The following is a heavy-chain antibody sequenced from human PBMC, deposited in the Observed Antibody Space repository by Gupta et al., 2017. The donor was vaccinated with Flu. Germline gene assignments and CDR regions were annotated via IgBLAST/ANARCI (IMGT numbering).Heavy chain of an antibody. CDR1: GLPLITSGVR. CDR2: IDWADGK. Sequence: QATLKESGPALVNPTQTLTLTCTYDGLPLITSGVRVSWLLQPPGKALEWLERIDWADGKCYSTPLKTRLTTSKDTSKNRVVLTMTNMDPADTATFYCALGTLCSSNSHADAFEIWGQGTMVTVSS. D-gene: IGHD5-18*01. V-gene: IGHV2-70*04. J-gene: IGHJ3*02. CDR3: ALGTLCSSNSHADAFEI.